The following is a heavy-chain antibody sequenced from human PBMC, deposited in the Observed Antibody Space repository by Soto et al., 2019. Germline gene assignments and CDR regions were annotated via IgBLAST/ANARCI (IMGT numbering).Heavy chain of an antibody. CDR3: ARRKAGSSETYYNSWFDP. J-gene: IGHJ5*02. V-gene: IGHV4-34*01. D-gene: IGHD3-10*01. CDR2: INHSGTT. Sequence: SETLSLTCAVYGGAFSGYYWSWIRQPPGRGLEWIGEINHSGTTNNNPSLKSRVTIAVETSKNQFALKVSSVTAADTAVDYCARRKAGSSETYYNSWFDPWGQGTLVTVSS. CDR1: GGAFSGYY.